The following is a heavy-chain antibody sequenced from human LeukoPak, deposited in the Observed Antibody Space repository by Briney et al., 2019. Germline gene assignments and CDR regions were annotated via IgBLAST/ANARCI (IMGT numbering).Heavy chain of an antibody. CDR3: VKDAENYHSSHWFFGL. V-gene: IGHV3-30*18. Sequence: HPGGSLRLSCAASGFTFTNYGMHWVRQAPGKGLEWVAMISYDGSSTHYGDFVKGRFIISRDSSKNTLFLQMSSLRSEDTAVYFCVKDAENYHSSHWFFGLWGRGTMVTVSS. CDR1: GFTFTNYG. CDR2: ISYDGSST. D-gene: IGHD4-11*01. J-gene: IGHJ2*01.